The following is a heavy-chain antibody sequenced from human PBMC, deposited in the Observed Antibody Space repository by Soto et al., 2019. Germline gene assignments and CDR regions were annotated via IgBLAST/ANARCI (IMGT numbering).Heavy chain of an antibody. V-gene: IGHV3-48*02. Sequence: EVLLVESGGGLVQSGGSLRLSCAASTSTFSRYGMNWVRQAPGKGLEWVSFISPSGVTIYYADSVRGRFTISRDNVKNSLFLQTNVLRDDNTAGYYCVRGGTTVATIGDHWGQGTLVTVSS. CDR3: VRGGTTVATIGDH. J-gene: IGHJ4*02. CDR2: ISPSGVTI. CDR1: TSTFSRYG. D-gene: IGHD5-12*01.